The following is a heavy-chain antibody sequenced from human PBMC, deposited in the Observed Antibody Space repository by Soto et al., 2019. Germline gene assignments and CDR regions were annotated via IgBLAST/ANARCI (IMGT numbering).Heavy chain of an antibody. CDR1: GDSIGSYY. V-gene: IGHV4-59*12. J-gene: IGHJ5*02. D-gene: IGHD3-22*01. CDR2: INHRGSA. Sequence: SGTLPLTCTVSGDSIGSYYWSWIRQPPGKWPEWIGEINHRGSANYNPSLKSRVTISVDTSKNQFSLKLSSVTAADTAVYYCARGIRRITMIVVGNWFDPWGQGTLVTVSS. CDR3: ARGIRRITMIVVGNWFDP.